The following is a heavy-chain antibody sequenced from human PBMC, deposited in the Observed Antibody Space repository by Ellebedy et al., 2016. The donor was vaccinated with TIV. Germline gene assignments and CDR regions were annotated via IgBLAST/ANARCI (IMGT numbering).Heavy chain of an antibody. CDR3: ARDRSFSSTTGLCDY. J-gene: IGHJ4*02. CDR1: GGSISGYY. D-gene: IGHD6-13*01. CDR2: LYSSGRT. V-gene: IGHV4-4*07. Sequence: MPSETLSLTCTVSGGSISGYYWSWVRQPAGKGLEWIGRLYSSGRTTYNPSFKSRVTMSVDTSKNQFSLKLNSLTAADTAVYYCARDRSFSSTTGLCDYWGQGTLVIVSS.